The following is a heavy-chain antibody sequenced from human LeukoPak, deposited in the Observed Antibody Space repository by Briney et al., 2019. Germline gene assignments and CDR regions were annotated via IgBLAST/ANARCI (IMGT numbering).Heavy chain of an antibody. D-gene: IGHD3-10*01. J-gene: IGHJ4*02. CDR2: IYNTGRT. CDR3: AKDGTRPYYGSGSYYNYFEN. Sequence: SETLSLTCTVSGGSISSYYWSWIRQPAGKRLEWIGRIYNTGRTNYNPSLKSRVTMSVDTSKNQFSLKLSSVTAADTAVYYCAKDGTRPYYGSGSYYNYFENWGQGTLVIVSS. V-gene: IGHV4-4*07. CDR1: GGSISSYY.